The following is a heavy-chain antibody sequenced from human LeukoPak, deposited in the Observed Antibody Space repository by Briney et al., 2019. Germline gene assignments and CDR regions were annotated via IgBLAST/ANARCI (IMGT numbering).Heavy chain of an antibody. CDR1: GGSISNGGYY. J-gene: IGHJ4*02. V-gene: IGHV4-31*03. CDR3: ARGLEYYDSSGYGLGPYYFDY. CDR2: IYHSGST. D-gene: IGHD3-22*01. Sequence: SETLSLTCTVSGGSISNGGYYWSWIRQHPGKGLEWIGYIYHSGSTYYNPSLKSRVTISVDTSKNQFSLKLSSVTAADTAVYYCARGLEYYDSSGYGLGPYYFDYWGQGILVTVSS.